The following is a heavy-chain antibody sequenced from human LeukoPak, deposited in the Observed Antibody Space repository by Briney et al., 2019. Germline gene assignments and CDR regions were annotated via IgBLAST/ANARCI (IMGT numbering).Heavy chain of an antibody. J-gene: IGHJ4*02. CDR1: GFTFSSYS. D-gene: IGHD6-13*01. CDR3: AKTAAAAGPTRHFDF. CDR2: ISYSGDTT. Sequence: GGSMRLSCAASGFTFSSYSMNWVRQAPGKGLEWVSVISYSGDTTYYADSVKGRFTFSRDNSRNTLYLQMNNLRVEDTAIYYCAKTAAAAGPTRHFDFWGQGSLVTVSS. V-gene: IGHV3-23*01.